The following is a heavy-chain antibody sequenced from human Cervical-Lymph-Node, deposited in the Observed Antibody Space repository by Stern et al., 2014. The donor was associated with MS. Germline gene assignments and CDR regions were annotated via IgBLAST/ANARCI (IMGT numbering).Heavy chain of an antibody. Sequence: VQLVQSGAEVKKPGESLKISCQGSGYSFTSYWIGWVRQMPGKGLEWMGRIFPGASDTRYRRTFQVQVTISADKSNRTAYLQWSSLKASDTAMYYCARPKDYGDFKNWGQGTLVTVSS. CDR2: IFPGASDT. J-gene: IGHJ4*02. V-gene: IGHV5-51*03. CDR1: GYSFTSYW. D-gene: IGHD4-17*01. CDR3: ARPKDYGDFKN.